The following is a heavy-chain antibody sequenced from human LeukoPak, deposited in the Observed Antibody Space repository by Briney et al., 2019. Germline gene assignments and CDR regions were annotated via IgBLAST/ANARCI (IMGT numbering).Heavy chain of an antibody. CDR1: GFTFSSYS. CDR3: AREYYYDSSGYPYFDY. D-gene: IGHD3-22*01. CDR2: ISSSSSTI. J-gene: IGHJ4*02. V-gene: IGHV3-48*02. Sequence: GGSLRLSCAASGFTFSSYSMNWVRQAPGKGLEWVSYISSSSSTIYYADSVKGRFTISRDNAKNSLYLQMNSLRDEDTAVYYCAREYYYDSSGYPYFDYWGQGTLVTVSS.